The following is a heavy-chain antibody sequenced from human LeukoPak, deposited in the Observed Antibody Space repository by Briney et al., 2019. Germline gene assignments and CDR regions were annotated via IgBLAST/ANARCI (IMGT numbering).Heavy chain of an antibody. CDR3: AKWMVRRDFWSGAFDI. J-gene: IGHJ3*02. D-gene: IGHD3-3*01. Sequence: GSLRLSCAASGFTFCSYALTWVRPAPGEGLEGVSAISGSGYNSYYADSVKGRFTISRDNSKNTLFLQMNSLRGEDTAIYYCAKWMVRRDFWSGAFDIWGQGTMVTV. CDR2: ISGSGYNS. V-gene: IGHV3-23*01. CDR1: GFTFCSYA.